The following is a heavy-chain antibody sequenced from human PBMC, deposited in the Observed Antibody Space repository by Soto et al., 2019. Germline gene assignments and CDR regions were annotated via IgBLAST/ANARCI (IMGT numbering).Heavy chain of an antibody. CDR2: IYPGDSDT. D-gene: IGHD2-2*01. V-gene: IGHV5-51*01. CDR3: ARDYCSGTTCYESAY. J-gene: IGHJ4*02. Sequence: GESLKISCKGSGQSFTNYWIGWVRQMPGKGLEWMGIIYPGDSDTRYSPSFQGQVTISADKSINTAYLQWSSLKASDTAMYYCARDYCSGTTCYESAYWGQGTQVTVSS. CDR1: GQSFTNYW.